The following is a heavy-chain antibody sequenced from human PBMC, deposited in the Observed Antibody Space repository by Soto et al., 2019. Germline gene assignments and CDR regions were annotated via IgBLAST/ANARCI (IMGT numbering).Heavy chain of an antibody. CDR2: ISWNSGSI. V-gene: IGHV3-9*01. D-gene: IGHD1-26*01. J-gene: IGHJ4*02. CDR1: GFTFDDYA. Sequence: EVQLVESGGGLVQPGRSLRLSCAASGFTFDDYAMHWVRQAPGKGLEWVSGISWNSGSIGYADSVKGRFTISRDNAKNSLYLQMNSLRAEDTAVYYCAKVEWELLHFADYWGQGTLVTVSS. CDR3: AKVEWELLHFADY.